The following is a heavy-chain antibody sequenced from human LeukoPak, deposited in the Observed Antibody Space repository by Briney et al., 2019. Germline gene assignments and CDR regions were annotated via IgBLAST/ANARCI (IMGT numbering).Heavy chain of an antibody. CDR2: ISGSGGXT. D-gene: IGHD3-22*01. Sequence: GGSLRLSCAASGFTFSSYAMSWVRQAPXXXXXWVSAISGSGGXTYYADSVKGRFTISRDNSKNTLYLQMNSLRAEDTAVYYCAKDLRVLYDSNGYYYYHYFDYWGQGTLVTVSS. V-gene: IGHV3-23*01. CDR3: AKDLRVLYDSNGYYYYHYFDY. CDR1: GFTFSSYA. J-gene: IGHJ4*02.